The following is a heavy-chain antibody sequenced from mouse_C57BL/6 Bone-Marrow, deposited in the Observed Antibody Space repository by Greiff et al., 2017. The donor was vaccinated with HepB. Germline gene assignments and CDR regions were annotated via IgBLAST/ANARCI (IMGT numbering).Heavy chain of an antibody. D-gene: IGHD3-2*02. CDR2: IYPGSGST. J-gene: IGHJ2*01. CDR3: ARGGDSSGPLFDY. Sequence: QVQLQQPGAELVKPGASVKMSCKASGYTFTSYWITWVKQRPGQGLVWIGDIYPGSGSTNYNEKFKSKATLTVDTSSSTAYMQLSSLTSEDSAVYYCARGGDSSGPLFDYWGQGTTLTVSS. V-gene: IGHV1-55*01. CDR1: GYTFTSYW.